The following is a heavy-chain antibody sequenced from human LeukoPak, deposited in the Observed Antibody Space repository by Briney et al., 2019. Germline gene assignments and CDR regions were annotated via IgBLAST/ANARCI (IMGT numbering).Heavy chain of an antibody. D-gene: IGHD4-17*01. CDR2: IYTSGST. CDR1: GGSISSGSYY. V-gene: IGHV4-61*02. J-gene: IGHJ4*02. CDR3: ARDPDGDYAYFDY. Sequence: SETLSLTCTVSGGSISSGSYYWSWIRQPPGKGLEWIGRIYTSGSTNYNHSLKSRVTISVATSKNQFSLKLSSVTAADTAVYYCARDPDGDYAYFDYWGQGTLVTVSS.